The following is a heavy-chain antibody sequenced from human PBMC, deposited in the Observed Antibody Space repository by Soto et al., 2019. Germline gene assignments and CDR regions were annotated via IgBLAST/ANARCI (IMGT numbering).Heavy chain of an antibody. CDR3: ASGSGTVNWFDP. D-gene: IGHD4-4*01. V-gene: IGHV3-30-3*01. Sequence: QVQLVESGGGVVQPGRSLRLSCAASGFTFSSYAMHWVRQAPGKGLEWVAVISYDGSNKYYADSVKGRFTISRDNSKNTLYLQMNSLRAEDTAVYYCASGSGTVNWFDPWGQGTLVTVSS. J-gene: IGHJ5*02. CDR1: GFTFSSYA. CDR2: ISYDGSNK.